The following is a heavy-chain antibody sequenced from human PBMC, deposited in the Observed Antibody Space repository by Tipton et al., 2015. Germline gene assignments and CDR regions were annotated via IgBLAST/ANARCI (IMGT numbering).Heavy chain of an antibody. CDR3: ARVSHYGDIDS. J-gene: IGHJ4*02. V-gene: IGHV4-38-2*01. D-gene: IGHD4-17*01. CDR2: ISHSGNT. Sequence: TLSLTCAVSAYSISSDYYWGWIRQPPGKGLEWIGSISHSGNTYYNPSLKSRVTISIDRFKNQFSLKLSSVTAADTAVYYCARVSHYGDIDSWGQGTLVTVSS. CDR1: AYSISSDYY.